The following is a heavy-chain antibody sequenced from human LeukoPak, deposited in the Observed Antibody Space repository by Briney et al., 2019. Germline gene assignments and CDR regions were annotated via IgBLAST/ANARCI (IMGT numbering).Heavy chain of an antibody. D-gene: IGHD3-9*01. CDR1: GGSFSGYY. Sequence: SETLSLTCAVYGGSFSGYYWSWIRQPPGKGLEWIGEINHSGSTNYNLSLKSRVTISVDTSKNQFSLKLSSVTAADTAVYYCARSRRVRYFDWLLSAYFDYWGQGTLVTVSS. CDR3: ARSRRVRYFDWLLSAYFDY. V-gene: IGHV4-34*01. J-gene: IGHJ4*02. CDR2: INHSGST.